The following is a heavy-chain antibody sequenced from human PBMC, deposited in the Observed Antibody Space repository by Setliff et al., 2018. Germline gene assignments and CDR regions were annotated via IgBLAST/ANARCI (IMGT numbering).Heavy chain of an antibody. V-gene: IGHV4-34*01. CDR1: GESFSNNY. D-gene: IGHD7-27*01. Sequence: SETLSLTCSVYGESFSNNYWSWIRQTPGKGLEWIGESNHSGTTTYNPSLKSRVTISVDTSRKQFSLRLTSVTAADTAVYYCAKFGPLDLTGDWAFDNWGQGTLVTVSS. CDR3: AKFGPLDLTGDWAFDN. J-gene: IGHJ4*02. CDR2: SNHSGTT.